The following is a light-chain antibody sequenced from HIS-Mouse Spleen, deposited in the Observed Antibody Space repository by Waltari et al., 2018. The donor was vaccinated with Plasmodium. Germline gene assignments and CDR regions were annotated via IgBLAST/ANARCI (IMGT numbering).Light chain of an antibody. CDR2: DNN. CDR1: SSNLGNNY. Sequence: QSVLTQPPSVSAAPGQQVTISCSGSSSNLGNNYVSWYQQLPGTAPKLLIYDNNKRPSGIPDRFSGSKSGTSATLGITGLQTGDEADYYCGTWDSSLSAGVVFGGGTKLTVL. J-gene: IGLJ2*01. CDR3: GTWDSSLSAGVV. V-gene: IGLV1-51*01.